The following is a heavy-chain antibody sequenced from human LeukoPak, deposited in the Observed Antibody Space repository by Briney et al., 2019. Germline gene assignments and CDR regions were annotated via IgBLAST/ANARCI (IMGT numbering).Heavy chain of an antibody. CDR3: VRGISSTYFSDPFDY. V-gene: IGHV3-53*01. Sequence: GGSLRLSCAASGFTVSSNYMSWVRQAPGKGLEWVSVIYSGGSTYYADSVKGRFTISRDNSKNTLYLQMNSLRAEDTAVYYCVRGISSTYFSDPFDYWGQGTLVTVSS. D-gene: IGHD2-2*01. CDR2: IYSGGST. CDR1: GFTVSSNY. J-gene: IGHJ4*02.